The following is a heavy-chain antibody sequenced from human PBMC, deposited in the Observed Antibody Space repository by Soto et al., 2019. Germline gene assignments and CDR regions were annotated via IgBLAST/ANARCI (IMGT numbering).Heavy chain of an antibody. CDR2: IKQDGSEK. V-gene: IGHV3-7*01. CDR1: GFTFSSYW. CDR3: AREPRRYYDSSGFYDY. J-gene: IGHJ4*02. Sequence: GGSLRLSCAASGFTFSSYWMSWVRQAPGEGLEWVANIKQDGSEKYYVDSVKGRFTISRDNAKNSLYLQMNSLRAEDTAVYYCAREPRRYYDSSGFYDYWGQGTLVTVSS. D-gene: IGHD3-22*01.